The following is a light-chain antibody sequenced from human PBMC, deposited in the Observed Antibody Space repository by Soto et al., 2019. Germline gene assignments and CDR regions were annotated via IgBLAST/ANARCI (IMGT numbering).Light chain of an antibody. V-gene: IGLV1-44*01. CDR2: RNN. Sequence: QPVLTRPPSVSGTPGQRVTISCSGSRSNIGSNFVYWYQQLPGTAPKLLIYRNNQRPSGVPDRFSASTSGTSASLAISGLQPEDEADYFCAAWDDSPDVLFGGGTKLTVL. CDR3: AAWDDSPDVL. CDR1: RSNIGSNF. J-gene: IGLJ2*01.